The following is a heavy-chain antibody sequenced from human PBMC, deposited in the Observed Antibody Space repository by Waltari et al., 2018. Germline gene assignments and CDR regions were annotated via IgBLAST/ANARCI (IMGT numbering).Heavy chain of an antibody. D-gene: IGHD5-12*01. J-gene: IGHJ6*02. CDR2: IYPGDSAT. CDR3: ARGGGYSGYDSYGMDV. V-gene: IGHV5-51*03. CDR1: GYSFTSYW. Sequence: EVQLVQSGAEVKKPGESPKISCKGSGYSFTSYWIGWVRQMPGKGLEWMGFIYPGDSATRYSPSFQGQGTIAADKSISTAYLQWSSLKASDTAMYYCARGGGYSGYDSYGMDVWGQGTTVTVSS.